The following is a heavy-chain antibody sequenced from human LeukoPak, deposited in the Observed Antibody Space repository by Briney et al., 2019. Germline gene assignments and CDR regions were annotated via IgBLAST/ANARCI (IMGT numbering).Heavy chain of an antibody. Sequence: GGSLRLSCAASGFTVSTNCMTWIRQAPGKGLEWVSVMYTLGNTNYADSVRGRFTISRDNSKNTLYLQMNSLRAEDTAVYYCAGYGGSYPYYMDVWGKGTTVTISS. CDR3: AGYGGSYPYYMDV. CDR2: MYTLGNT. J-gene: IGHJ6*03. CDR1: GFTVSTNC. V-gene: IGHV3-66*01. D-gene: IGHD1-26*01.